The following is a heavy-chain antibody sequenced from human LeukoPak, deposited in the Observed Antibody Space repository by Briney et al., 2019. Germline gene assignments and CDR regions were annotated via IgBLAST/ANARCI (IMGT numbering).Heavy chain of an antibody. CDR3: ARDHTTGWYAYFDY. J-gene: IGHJ4*02. CDR1: GGSISSGGYY. D-gene: IGHD6-19*01. V-gene: IGHV4-61*08. CDR2: IYYSGST. Sequence: PSQTLSLTCTLSGGSISSGGYYWSWIRQHPGKGLEWIVYIYYSGSTNYNPSLKSRVNISVDTSKNQFSLKLSSVTAADTAVYYCARDHTTGWYAYFDYWGQGTLVTVSS.